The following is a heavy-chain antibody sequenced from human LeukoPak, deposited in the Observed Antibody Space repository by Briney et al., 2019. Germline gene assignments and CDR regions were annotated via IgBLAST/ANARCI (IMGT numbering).Heavy chain of an antibody. D-gene: IGHD3-10*01. CDR2: IRYDGSNK. CDR1: GFTFSSYG. V-gene: IGHV3-30*02. Sequence: GSLRLSCAASGFTFSSYGMHWVRQAPGKGLEWVAFIRYDGSNKYYADSVKGRFTISRDNSKNTLYLQMNSLRAEDTAVYYCARGGYYGSGRLNYFDYWGQGTLVTVSS. CDR3: ARGGYYGSGRLNYFDY. J-gene: IGHJ4*02.